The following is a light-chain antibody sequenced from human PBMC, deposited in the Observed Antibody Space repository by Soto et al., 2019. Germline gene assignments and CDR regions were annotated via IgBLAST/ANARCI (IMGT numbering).Light chain of an antibody. Sequence: QSALTQPASVSGSPGQSITISCTGTSSDVGSYNLVSWYQQHPGKAPKLMIYEVSKRPSGVSNRFSGSKSGNTASLTISGLQAEDEAYYYCCSYAGSSTLFGGGTKVTVL. CDR3: CSYAGSSTL. CDR2: EVS. CDR1: SSDVGSYNL. V-gene: IGLV2-23*02. J-gene: IGLJ2*01.